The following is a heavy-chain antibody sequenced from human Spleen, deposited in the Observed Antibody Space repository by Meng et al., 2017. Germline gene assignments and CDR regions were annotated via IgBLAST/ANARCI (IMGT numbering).Heavy chain of an antibody. CDR1: VYTFTSSD. CDR2: IDPKSGDT. Sequence: QLGQLRLEVRSPRSPVTVACKAPVYTFTSSDMRWVRRAPGQGLEWMGRIDPKSGDTHYAQKYQGRVTMTGDTSIGTAYMELRGLTSDDTAMYYCARDEDISAAGKLFGDYWGQGTLVTVSS. D-gene: IGHD6-13*01. CDR3: ARDEDISAAGKLFGDY. V-gene: IGHV1-2*06. J-gene: IGHJ4*02.